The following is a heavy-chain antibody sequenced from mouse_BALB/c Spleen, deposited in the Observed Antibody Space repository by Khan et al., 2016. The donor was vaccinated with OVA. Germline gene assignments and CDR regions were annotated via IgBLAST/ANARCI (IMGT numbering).Heavy chain of an antibody. CDR1: GFTFSSYS. Sequence: EVELVESGGDLVKPGGSLKLSCAASGFTFSSYSMSWVRQTPDKRLEWVATISSGADYTYYPDSVKGRFTISRDNAKNTLYLQMSSLKSEDTAMYYCARHVTGSFAFWGEGTLVTVSA. D-gene: IGHD2-13*01. V-gene: IGHV5-6*01. J-gene: IGHJ3*01. CDR3: ARHVTGSFAF. CDR2: ISSGADYT.